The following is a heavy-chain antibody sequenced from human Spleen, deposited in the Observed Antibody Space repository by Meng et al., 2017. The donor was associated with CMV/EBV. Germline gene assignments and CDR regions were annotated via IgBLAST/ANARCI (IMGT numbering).Heavy chain of an antibody. Sequence: GSLRLSCSVSGGYLSGYSWTWIRQSPGKGLEWIGYTYDAGMADYNPSLKSRVTMSEDESENQFSLNLRSVTAADTGIYYCGRIYRGAIDHWGHGARVTVSS. CDR2: TYDAGMA. V-gene: IGHV4-59*01. D-gene: IGHD5-12*01. CDR1: GGYLSGYS. CDR3: GRIYRGAIDH. J-gene: IGHJ4*01.